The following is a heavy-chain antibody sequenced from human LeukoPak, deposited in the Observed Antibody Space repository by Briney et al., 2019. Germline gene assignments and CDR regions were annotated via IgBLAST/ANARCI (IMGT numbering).Heavy chain of an antibody. CDR3: AKAEDCSSTSCYFYGMDV. V-gene: IGHV3-23*01. CDR2: ISGSGGST. Sequence: GGSLRLSCAASGFTFSSYAMSWVRQAPGKGLEWVSAISGSGGSTYYADSVKGRFTISSDNSKNTLYLQMNSLRAEDTAVYYCAKAEDCSSTSCYFYGMDVWGQGTTVTVSS. J-gene: IGHJ6*02. CDR1: GFTFSSYA. D-gene: IGHD2-2*01.